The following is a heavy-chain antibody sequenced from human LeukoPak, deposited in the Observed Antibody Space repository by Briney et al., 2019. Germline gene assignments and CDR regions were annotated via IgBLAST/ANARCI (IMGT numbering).Heavy chain of an antibody. CDR2: INWNGGST. CDR1: GFTFSDHN. D-gene: IGHD3-22*01. CDR3: ARKGYYYDSSGYYLPFDY. V-gene: IGHV3-20*04. Sequence: GGSLRLSCAASGFTFSDHNMNWVRQAPGKGLEWVSGINWNGGSTGYADSVKGRFTISRDNAKNSLYLQMNSLRAEDTALYYCARKGYYYDSSGYYLPFDYWGQGTLVTVSS. J-gene: IGHJ4*02.